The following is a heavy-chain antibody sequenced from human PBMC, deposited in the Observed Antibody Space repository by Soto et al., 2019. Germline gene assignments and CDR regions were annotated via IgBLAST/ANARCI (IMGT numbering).Heavy chain of an antibody. D-gene: IGHD2-15*01. CDR3: AREGGYCSVGSCSRGGIYFDY. CDR1: GFTFSSYG. V-gene: IGHV3-33*01. Sequence: GGSLRLSCAASGFTFSSYGMHWVRKAPGKGLEWVAVIWYDGSNKYYEDSVKGRFPISRDNSKNTMYMKMNSLRAVETSVYYCAREGGYCSVGSCSRGGIYFDYWGQGTLVTVSS. CDR2: IWYDGSNK. J-gene: IGHJ4*02.